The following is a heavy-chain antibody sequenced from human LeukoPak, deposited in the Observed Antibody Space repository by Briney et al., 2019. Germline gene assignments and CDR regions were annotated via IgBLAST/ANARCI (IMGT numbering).Heavy chain of an antibody. J-gene: IGHJ4*02. D-gene: IGHD6-13*01. Sequence: VASVKVSCKASGYTFINNYTRWVRQAPGQGLEWMGVINPRGGSTNYAQRFQGRVTMTTDTSTSTVYMELSSLTSEDTAVYYCARGAAAAGLDYWGQGTLVTVSS. CDR1: GYTFINNY. CDR2: INPRGGST. CDR3: ARGAAAAGLDY. V-gene: IGHV1-46*01.